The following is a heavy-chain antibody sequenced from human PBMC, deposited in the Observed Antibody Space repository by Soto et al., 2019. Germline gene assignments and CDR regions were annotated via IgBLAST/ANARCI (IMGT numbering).Heavy chain of an antibody. CDR2: INHSGST. J-gene: IGHJ4*02. CDR3: ARVGPTLRRGYSGYDYFDY. Sequence: SETLSLTCAVYGGSFSGYYWSWIRQPPGKGLEWIGEINHSGSTNYNPSLKSRVTISVDTSKNQFSLKLSSVTAADTAVYYCARVGPTLRRGYSGYDYFDYWGQGTLVTVSS. CDR1: GGSFSGYY. D-gene: IGHD5-12*01. V-gene: IGHV4-34*01.